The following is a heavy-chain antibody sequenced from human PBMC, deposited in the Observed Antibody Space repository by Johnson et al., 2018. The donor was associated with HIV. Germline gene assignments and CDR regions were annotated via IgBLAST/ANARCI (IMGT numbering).Heavy chain of an antibody. CDR2: INWNGDNT. Sequence: VQLVESGGGLVQPGRSLRLSCAASGFTFDDYDMNWVRQAPGKGLEWVSGINWNGDNTGYVDSVKGRFIISRDNAKNSLYLQMNSLRAEDTALYYCARGKWRGGSGTDDVFDIWGQGTMVTVS. CDR3: ARGKWRGGSGTDDVFDI. V-gene: IGHV3-20*04. D-gene: IGHD3-10*01. J-gene: IGHJ3*02. CDR1: GFTFDDYD.